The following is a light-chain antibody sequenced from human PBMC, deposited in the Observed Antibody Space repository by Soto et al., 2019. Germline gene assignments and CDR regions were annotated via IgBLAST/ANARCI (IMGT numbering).Light chain of an antibody. J-gene: IGKJ5*01. Sequence: EIVLTQSPGTLWWSPGERATLSCRASQSVSSSYLAWYQQKPGQAPRLLIYGASSRATGIPDRFSGSGSGTDFTLTISRLEPEDFAVYYCQQYGSSPMYTFGQGTRLEIK. CDR2: GAS. V-gene: IGKV3-20*01. CDR3: QQYGSSPMYT. CDR1: QSVSSSY.